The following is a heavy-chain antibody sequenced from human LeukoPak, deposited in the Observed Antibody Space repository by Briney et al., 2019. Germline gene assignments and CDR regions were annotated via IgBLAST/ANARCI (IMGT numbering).Heavy chain of an antibody. J-gene: IGHJ5*02. CDR2: IIPIFGTA. CDR3: ARGYYDSSGLNWFDP. CDR1: GYTFTSYD. D-gene: IGHD3-22*01. V-gene: IGHV1-69*13. Sequence: SVKVSCKASGYTFTSYDINWVRQATGQGLEWMGGIIPIFGTANYAQKFQGRVTITADESTSTAYMELSSLRSEDTAVYYCARGYYDSSGLNWFDPWGQGTLVTVSS.